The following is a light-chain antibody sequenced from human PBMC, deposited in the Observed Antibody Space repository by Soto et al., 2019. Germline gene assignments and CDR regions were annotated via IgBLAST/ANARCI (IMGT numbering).Light chain of an antibody. CDR1: QSISSSY. CDR3: QQYGGSPFT. CDR2: GAS. Sequence: EIVLTQSPGTLSLSPGERATLSCRASQSISSSYLAWYQQKPGQAPRLLIYGASSRATGLPDRFSGSGSGTDFTLTISRLEPEDFAVYYCQQYGGSPFTFGPGTKVDIK. V-gene: IGKV3-20*01. J-gene: IGKJ3*01.